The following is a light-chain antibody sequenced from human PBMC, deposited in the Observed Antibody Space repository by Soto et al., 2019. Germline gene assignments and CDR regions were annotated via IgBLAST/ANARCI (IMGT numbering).Light chain of an antibody. V-gene: IGKV3-15*01. CDR3: QQYNNWPPIT. J-gene: IGKJ5*01. Sequence: EIVLTQSPGTLSLSPGERATLSCRASQSVTSKLAWYQQKPGQAPRLLIYDTSTRATDTPARFSGSGSGTEFTLTISSLQSEDFAVYYCQQYNNWPPITFGQGTRLEIK. CDR2: DTS. CDR1: QSVTSK.